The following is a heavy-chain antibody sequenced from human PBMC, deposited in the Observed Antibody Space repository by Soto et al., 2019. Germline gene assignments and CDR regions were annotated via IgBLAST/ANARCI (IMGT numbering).Heavy chain of an antibody. CDR3: AKVGPSYYYGMDV. J-gene: IGHJ6*02. CDR2: IIGSGRTI. V-gene: IGHV3-23*01. CDR1: GLDFSSEV. Sequence: WGSLRLSCASSGLDFSSEVMCWVRQAPGKGLEWVSSIIGSGRTIYHADSMRGRFAISRDNSKNSLYLQLNNLRVDDTAVYYCAKVGPSYYYGMDVWGQGTTVTVSS. D-gene: IGHD1-26*01.